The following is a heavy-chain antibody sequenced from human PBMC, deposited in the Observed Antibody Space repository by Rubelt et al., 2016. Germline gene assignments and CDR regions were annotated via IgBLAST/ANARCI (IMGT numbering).Heavy chain of an antibody. CDR1: GYTFTSYA. J-gene: IGHJ4*02. V-gene: IGHV1-3*01. D-gene: IGHD3-22*01. CDR3: ARYYYDSSGYVYFDY. CDR2: INAGNGNT. Sequence: QVQLVQSGAEVKKPGASVKVSCKASGYTFTSYAMHWVRQAPGQRLEWMGWINAGNGNTKYSQKCQGRVTITRDTSASTAYMGLSSLRSEDTAVYYCARYYYDSSGYVYFDYWGQGTLVTVSS.